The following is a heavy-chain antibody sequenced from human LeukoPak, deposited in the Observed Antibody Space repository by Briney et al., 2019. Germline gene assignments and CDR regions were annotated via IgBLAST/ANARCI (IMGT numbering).Heavy chain of an antibody. V-gene: IGHV3-9*01. J-gene: IGHJ3*02. CDR1: GFTFDDYA. CDR2: ISWNSGSI. CDR3: AKGHYGDYHNDAFDI. D-gene: IGHD4-17*01. Sequence: GGSLRLSCAASGFTFDDYAMHWVRQAPGKGLEWVPGISWNSGSIGYADSVKGRFTISRDNAKNSLYLQMNSLRAEDTALYYCAKGHYGDYHNDAFDIWGQGTMVTVSS.